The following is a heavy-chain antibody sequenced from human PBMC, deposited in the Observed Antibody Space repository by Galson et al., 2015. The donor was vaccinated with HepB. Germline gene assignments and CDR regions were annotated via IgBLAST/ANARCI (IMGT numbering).Heavy chain of an antibody. V-gene: IGHV1-8*01. CDR2: MNPNSGNT. J-gene: IGHJ6*02. CDR3: ARVPPYCSNTSRSSPEGIDV. CDR1: GYTFTSYD. D-gene: IGHD2-2*01. Sequence: SCKASGYTFTSYDINWVRQATGQGLEWMGWMNPNSGNTGYAQKSQGRVTMTRSTSISTAYMELSSLRSEDTAVYYWARVPPYCSNTSRSSPEGIDVRGQGTTVTVSS.